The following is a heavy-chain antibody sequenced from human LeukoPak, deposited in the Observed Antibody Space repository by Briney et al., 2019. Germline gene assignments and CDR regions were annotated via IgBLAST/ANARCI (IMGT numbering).Heavy chain of an antibody. Sequence: SETLSLTCTVSGGPISSSSYYWGWIRQPPGKGLEWIGNIYYSGSMYWNLSLKSRVTISIDTSKKQFSLKLSSVTAADTAVYYCARGRRPGMIVVVITPRSGYYFDYWGQGTLVTVSS. CDR1: GGPISSSSYY. D-gene: IGHD3-22*01. CDR3: ARGRRPGMIVVVITPRSGYYFDY. CDR2: IYYSGSM. V-gene: IGHV4-39*07. J-gene: IGHJ4*02.